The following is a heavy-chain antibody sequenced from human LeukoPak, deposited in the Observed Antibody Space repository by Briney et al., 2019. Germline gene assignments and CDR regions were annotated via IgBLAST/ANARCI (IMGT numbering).Heavy chain of an antibody. CDR1: GFTFSNYA. V-gene: IGHV3-48*03. Sequence: GGPLRLSCAASGFTFSNYAMNWVRQAPGKGLEWISYINSGGSTIYYADSVKVRFTISRDNAKNSLSLQMNSLRAEDTAVYYCASRGLTEFHYFDFWGPGTLVTVSS. J-gene: IGHJ4*02. CDR3: ASRGLTEFHYFDF. D-gene: IGHD3-10*01. CDR2: INSGGSTI.